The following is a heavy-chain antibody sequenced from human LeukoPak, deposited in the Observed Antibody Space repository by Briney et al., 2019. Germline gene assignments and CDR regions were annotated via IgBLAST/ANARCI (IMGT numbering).Heavy chain of an antibody. D-gene: IGHD3-3*01. V-gene: IGHV4-4*07. CDR1: GGSISSYY. Sequence: SETLSLTCTVSGGSISSYYWSWIRQPAGKGLEWIGRIYTSGSTNYNPSLKSRVTMSVDTSKNQFSLKLSSVTAADTAVYYCAKEGNDFWRKGEWFDAWGQGTLVTVSS. CDR3: AKEGNDFWRKGEWFDA. J-gene: IGHJ5*02. CDR2: IYTSGST.